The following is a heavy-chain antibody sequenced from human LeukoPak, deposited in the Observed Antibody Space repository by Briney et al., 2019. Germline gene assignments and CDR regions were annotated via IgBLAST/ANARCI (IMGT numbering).Heavy chain of an antibody. J-gene: IGHJ4*02. Sequence: GGSLRLSCAASGFTFSSYAMHWVRQAPGKGLEYVSAISSNGGSTYYANSVKGRFTISRDNSKNTLYLQMGSLRAEDTAVYYCARDGGMATPVYWGQGTLVTVSS. V-gene: IGHV3-64*01. D-gene: IGHD5-24*01. CDR3: ARDGGMATPVY. CDR2: ISSNGGST. CDR1: GFTFSSYA.